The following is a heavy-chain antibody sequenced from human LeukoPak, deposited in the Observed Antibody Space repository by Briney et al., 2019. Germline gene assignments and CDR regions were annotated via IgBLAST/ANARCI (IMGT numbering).Heavy chain of an antibody. CDR3: ARDRGSGWYQPSGY. J-gene: IGHJ4*02. V-gene: IGHV3-7*01. D-gene: IGHD6-19*01. CDR1: GFTFSSYW. CDR2: IKQDGSEK. Sequence: GGSLRLSCAASGFTFSSYWMSWVRQAPGKGLEWVANIKQDGSEKYYVDSVKGRFTISRDNSKNTLFLHMNSLRAEDTSVYYCARDRGSGWYQPSGYWGQGTLVTVSS.